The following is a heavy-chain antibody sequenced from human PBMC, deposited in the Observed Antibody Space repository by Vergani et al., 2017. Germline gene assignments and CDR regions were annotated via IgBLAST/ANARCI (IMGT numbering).Heavy chain of an antibody. CDR1: GYSISSGYY. CDR3: ARVVSTNSRIAVAGKLDY. D-gene: IGHD6-19*01. CDR2: IYYSGST. Sequence: QVQLQESGPGLVKPSETLSLTCTVSGYSISSGYYCGWIRQPPGKGLEWIGSIYYSGSTYYNPSLKSRVTISVDTPKNQFSLKLSSVTAADTAVYYCARVVSTNSRIAVAGKLDYWGQGTLVTVSS. V-gene: IGHV4-38-2*02. J-gene: IGHJ4*02.